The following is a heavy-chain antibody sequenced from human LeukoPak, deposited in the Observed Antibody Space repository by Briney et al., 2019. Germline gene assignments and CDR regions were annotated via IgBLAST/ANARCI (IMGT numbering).Heavy chain of an antibody. Sequence: PSETLSLTCTVSGGSISSHYWSWIRQPPGKGLEWIGYIYYSGSTNYDPSLKSRVTISVDTSKNQFSLKLSSVTAADTAVYYCARESGGAWYYFDYWGQGTLVTVSS. D-gene: IGHD3-16*01. CDR1: GGSISSHY. V-gene: IGHV4-59*11. CDR2: IYYSGST. J-gene: IGHJ4*02. CDR3: ARESGGAWYYFDY.